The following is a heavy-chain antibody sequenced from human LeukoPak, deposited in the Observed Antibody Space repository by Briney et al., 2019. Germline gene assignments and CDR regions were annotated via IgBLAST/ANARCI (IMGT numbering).Heavy chain of an antibody. V-gene: IGHV3-7*04. CDR2: IKEDGSEK. CDR3: ARDYQGSAYY. D-gene: IGHD2-2*01. J-gene: IGHJ4*02. CDR1: GFSFSIYW. Sequence: PGGSLRLSCAASGFSFSIYWWSWVRQAPGKGLEWVADIKEDGSEKYYVDSVKGRFTISRDNAKNSLYLQMNSLRAEDTALYNYARDYQGSAYYCGQATLVTVSS.